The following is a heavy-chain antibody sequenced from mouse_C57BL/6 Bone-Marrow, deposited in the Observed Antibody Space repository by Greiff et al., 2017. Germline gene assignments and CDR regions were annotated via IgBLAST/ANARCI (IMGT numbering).Heavy chain of an antibody. CDR3: TPLYYYGSSYDY. V-gene: IGHV14-4*01. D-gene: IGHD1-1*01. CDR1: GFNIKDDY. CDR2: IDPENGAT. Sequence: EVQLQESGAELVRPGASVKLSCTASGFNIKDDYMHWVKQRPEQGLEWIGWIDPENGATEYASKFQGKATISADTSSNTAYLQLSSLTSEDTAVYYCTPLYYYGSSYDYWGQGTTLTVSS. J-gene: IGHJ2*01.